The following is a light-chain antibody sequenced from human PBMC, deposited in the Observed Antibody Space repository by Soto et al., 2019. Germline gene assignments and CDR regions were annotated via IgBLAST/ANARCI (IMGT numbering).Light chain of an antibody. CDR1: QSVAYTY. J-gene: IGKJ3*01. CDR3: QQYGTSPFP. Sequence: EIVLTQSPATLSLSPGERATLSCRASQSVAYTYLAWFQQKPGQAPRLLIYGASNRATGIPDRFSGSGSGTDFTLTISRLEPEDFAVYYCQQYGTSPFPFGPGPKVDIK. V-gene: IGKV3-20*01. CDR2: GAS.